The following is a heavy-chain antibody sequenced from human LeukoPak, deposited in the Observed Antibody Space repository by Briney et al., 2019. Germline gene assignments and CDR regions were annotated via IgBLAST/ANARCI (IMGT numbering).Heavy chain of an antibody. CDR3: ASLYCSSTSCYGGWFDP. D-gene: IGHD2-2*01. J-gene: IGHJ5*02. V-gene: IGHV4-59*01. CDR1: GGSISSYY. Sequence: SETLSLTCTVSGGSISSYYWSWIRQPPGKGLEWIAYIYYSGSTNYNPSLKSRVTISVDTSKNQFSLKLSSVTAADTAVYYCASLYCSSTSCYGGWFDPWGQGTLVTVSS. CDR2: IYYSGST.